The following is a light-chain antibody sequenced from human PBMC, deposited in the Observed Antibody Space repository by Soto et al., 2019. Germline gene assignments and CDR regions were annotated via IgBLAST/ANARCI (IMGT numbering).Light chain of an antibody. CDR1: RSDVGSYTL. CDR2: DGS. Sequence: QSALTQPASVSGSPGQSITISCTGSRSDVGSYTLVSWDQHLPGEAPILMIYDGSKRPPGVSNRFTGSKSGNTASLTISGLQAEDEADYYCYSFESSITLVFCGGTTLTVL. V-gene: IGLV2-23*01. J-gene: IGLJ2*01. CDR3: YSFESSITLV.